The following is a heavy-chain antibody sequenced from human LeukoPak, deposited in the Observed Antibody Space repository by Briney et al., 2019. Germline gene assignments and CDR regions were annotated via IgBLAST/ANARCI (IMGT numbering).Heavy chain of an antibody. CDR3: AKDLHPQKIAVAGFDY. D-gene: IGHD6-19*01. Sequence: GGSLRLSCAASGFTFSSYWMNWVRQAPGKGLVWVSRIASDGSSTTYADSVKGRFSISRDNSKNTLYLQMNSLRAEDTAVYYCAKDLHPQKIAVAGFDYWGQGTLVTVSS. CDR1: GFTFSSYW. V-gene: IGHV3-74*01. CDR2: IASDGSST. J-gene: IGHJ4*02.